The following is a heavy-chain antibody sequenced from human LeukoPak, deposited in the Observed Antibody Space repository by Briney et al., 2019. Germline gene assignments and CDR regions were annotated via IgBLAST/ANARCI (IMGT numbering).Heavy chain of an antibody. CDR3: ARAWGWNAFDI. CDR1: GYTFTSYA. V-gene: IGHV1-3*01. Sequence: ASVKVSCKASGYTFTSYAMHWVHQAPGQRLEWMGWINAGNGNTKYSQKFQGRVTITRDTSASTAYMELSSLRSEDTAVYYCARAWGWNAFDIWGQGTMVTVSS. J-gene: IGHJ3*02. CDR2: INAGNGNT. D-gene: IGHD1-1*01.